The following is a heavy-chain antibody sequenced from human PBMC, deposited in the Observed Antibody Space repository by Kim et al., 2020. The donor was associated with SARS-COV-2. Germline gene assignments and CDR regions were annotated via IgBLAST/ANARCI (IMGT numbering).Heavy chain of an antibody. Sequence: ASVKVSCKASGYTFTSYAMHWVRQAPGQRLEWMGWINAGNGNTKYSQKFQGRVTITRDTSASTAYMELSSLRSEDTAVYYCARVTRGAVAAPPFDYWGQGTLVTVSS. D-gene: IGHD6-19*01. V-gene: IGHV1-3*01. CDR1: GYTFTSYA. CDR2: INAGNGNT. J-gene: IGHJ4*02. CDR3: ARVTRGAVAAPPFDY.